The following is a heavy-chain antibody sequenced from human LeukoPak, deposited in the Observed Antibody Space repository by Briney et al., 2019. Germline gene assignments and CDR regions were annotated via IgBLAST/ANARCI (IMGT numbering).Heavy chain of an antibody. CDR1: GFTFSHYG. D-gene: IGHD4-11*01. CDR2: IWSDGTNK. Sequence: GGSLRLSCAAAGFTFSHYGMHWVRQAPGKGLEWVAVIWSDGTNKYYAESVKGRFTISRDDSGNTVYLQMNSLRPGDTGVYYCAKDAQRGFDYSNSLEYWGQGTPVTVST. J-gene: IGHJ4*02. V-gene: IGHV3-33*06. CDR3: AKDAQRGFDYSNSLEY.